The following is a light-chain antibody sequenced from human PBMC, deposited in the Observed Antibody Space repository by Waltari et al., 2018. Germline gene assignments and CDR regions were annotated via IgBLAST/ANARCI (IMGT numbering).Light chain of an antibody. Sequence: EIVLTQSPGTLSLSPGERATLSCRASQSVSRTLAWYQQKPGQAPRLLIYDASIRATGIPDRFSGSGSGTEFSLTISRLEPEDFAVYYCQKYGTLPATFGQGTKVEIK. CDR2: DAS. CDR3: QKYGTLPAT. J-gene: IGKJ1*01. V-gene: IGKV3-20*01. CDR1: QSVSRT.